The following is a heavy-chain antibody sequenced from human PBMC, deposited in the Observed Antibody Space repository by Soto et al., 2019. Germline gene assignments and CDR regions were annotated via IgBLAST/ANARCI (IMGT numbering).Heavy chain of an antibody. CDR2: VISASGSV. Sequence: QVQVVQSGAEVKKPGSSVKISCKASGRIFSSFPTSWVRQVPGHGLEWMGGVISASGSVTYAPQFQGRVTITAVTSAGIGYLALTSLTSDDTASYYCAKVVSRDGYNYVLDQGGPGTMVTVSS. V-gene: IGHV1-69*06. J-gene: IGHJ1*01. CDR1: GRIFSSFP. D-gene: IGHD5-18*01. CDR3: AKVVSRDGYNYVLDQ.